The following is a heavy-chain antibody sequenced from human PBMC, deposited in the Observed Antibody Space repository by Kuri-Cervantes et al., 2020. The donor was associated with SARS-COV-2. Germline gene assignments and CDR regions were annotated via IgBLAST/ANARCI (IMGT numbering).Heavy chain of an antibody. J-gene: IGHJ4*02. CDR2: ISYDGSNK. V-gene: IGHV3-30*04. Sequence: GGSLRLSCAASGFTFSSYAMHWVRQAPGKGLEWVVVISYDGSNKYYADSVKGRFTISRDNSKNTLYLQMDSLRPDDTAVYYCAKDPHGIVVVVAAIDQWGQGTLVTVSS. CDR3: AKDPHGIVVVVAAIDQ. CDR1: GFTFSSYA. D-gene: IGHD2-15*01.